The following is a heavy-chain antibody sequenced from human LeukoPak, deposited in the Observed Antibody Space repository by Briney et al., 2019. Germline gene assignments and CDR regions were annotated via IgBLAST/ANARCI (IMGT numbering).Heavy chain of an antibody. CDR2: ISGDGGST. V-gene: IGHV3-43*02. Sequence: GGSLRLSCAASGFTFDDYAMHWVRQAPGKGLEWVSLISGDGGSTYYADSVKGRFTISRGNSKNSLYLQMNSLRTEDTALYYCASPRGMDVWGQGTTVTVSS. CDR1: GFTFDDYA. CDR3: ASPRGMDV. J-gene: IGHJ6*02.